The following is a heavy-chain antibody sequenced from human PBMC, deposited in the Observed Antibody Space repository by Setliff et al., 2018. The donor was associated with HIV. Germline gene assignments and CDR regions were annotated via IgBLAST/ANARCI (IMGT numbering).Heavy chain of an antibody. CDR1: GYSISGGYY. CDR3: ARQGDPVYGGSSGVFDC. D-gene: IGHD2-15*01. Sequence: PSETLSLTCAVSGYSISGGYYWGWIRQPPGKGLEWIGSIYHSGTTYYNPSLKSRVTISLDTSKNQFSLKLSSVTASDTAVFYCARQGDPVYGGSSGVFDCWGQGTLVTAPQ. V-gene: IGHV4-38-2*01. J-gene: IGHJ4*02. CDR2: IYHSGTT.